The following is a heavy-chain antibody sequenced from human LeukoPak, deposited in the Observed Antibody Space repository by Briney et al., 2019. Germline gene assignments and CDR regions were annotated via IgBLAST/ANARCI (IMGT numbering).Heavy chain of an antibody. V-gene: IGHV1-2*02. CDR1: GYTFTGYY. Sequence: ASVKVSCKASGYTFTGYYMHWVRQAPGQGLEWMGWINPNSGGTNYAQKFQGRVTMTRDTSISTAYMELSRLRSDDTAVYYCARGYCTNGVCYTPTETWGQGTLVTVSS. CDR2: INPNSGGT. CDR3: ARGYCTNGVCYTPTET. D-gene: IGHD2-8*01. J-gene: IGHJ4*02.